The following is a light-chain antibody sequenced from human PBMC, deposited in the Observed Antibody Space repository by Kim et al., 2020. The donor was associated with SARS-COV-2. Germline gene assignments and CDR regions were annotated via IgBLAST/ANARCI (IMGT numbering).Light chain of an antibody. V-gene: IGLV1-44*01. CDR1: TSNIGTNA. Sequence: QSVLTQPPSASGTPGQRVTISCSGSTSNIGTNAVNWYQQLPGTAPKRLIYSNDHRPSGVPDRCSGSKSGTSASLAISGLQSEDEADYYCSAWDDSLNGVIFGGGTQRTV. CDR3: SAWDDSLNGVI. J-gene: IGLJ2*01. CDR2: SND.